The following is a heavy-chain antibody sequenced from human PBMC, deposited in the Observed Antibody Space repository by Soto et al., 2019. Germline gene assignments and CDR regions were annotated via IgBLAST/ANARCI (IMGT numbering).Heavy chain of an antibody. J-gene: IGHJ5*02. Sequence: ESGGGLAQPGGSLRLSCTASGFTFSDSWMTWVRQAPGKGLEWVARIKPDESEKKYADSVKGRFSISRDNAKNSMYLQMDSLRGEDTAVYYCVRGGSNYASWGQGTLVTVSS. D-gene: IGHD4-4*01. V-gene: IGHV3-7*01. CDR1: GFTFSDSW. CDR3: VRGGSNYAS. CDR2: IKPDESEK.